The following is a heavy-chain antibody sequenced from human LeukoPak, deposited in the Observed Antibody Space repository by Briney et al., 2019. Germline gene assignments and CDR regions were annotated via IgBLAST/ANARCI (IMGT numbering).Heavy chain of an antibody. J-gene: IGHJ3*02. CDR1: GFTFSSYA. CDR3: ARRYCSGGSCQDAFDI. V-gene: IGHV3-20*04. D-gene: IGHD2-15*01. CDR2: ISWNSGSI. Sequence: TGGSLRLSCAASGFTFSSYAMSWVRQAPGKGLEWVSGISWNSGSIGYADSVKGRFTISRDNAKNSLYLQMNSLRAEDTAVYYCARRYCSGGSCQDAFDIWGQGTMVIVSS.